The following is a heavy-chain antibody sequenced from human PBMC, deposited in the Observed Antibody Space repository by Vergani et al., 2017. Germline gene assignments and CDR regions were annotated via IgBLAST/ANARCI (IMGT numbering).Heavy chain of an antibody. J-gene: IGHJ6*03. CDR1: GGFFTSYH. V-gene: IGHV4-34*01. D-gene: IGHD4-11*01. CDR3: SRVNTETNGHRYYFFYMHV. CDR2: IDHTGRP. Sequence: QVQLQQWVGGLLKPSETLSLTCVVNGGFFTSYHWTWIRQSPGEGLEWVGVIDHTGRPDYNPFLKSRLTMSVNKSRNQFSLTLNSVTATDTAIYFCSRVNTETNGHRYYFFYMHVWSQGTAVTVS.